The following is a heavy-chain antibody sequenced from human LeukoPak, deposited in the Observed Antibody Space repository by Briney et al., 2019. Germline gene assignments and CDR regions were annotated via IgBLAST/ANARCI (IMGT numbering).Heavy chain of an antibody. Sequence: ASVKVSCKASGYTFTSYYINWVRQATGQELEWMGWMNPNSGNTGYAQKFQGRVTMTRNTSISTAYMELSSLRSEDTAVYYCAGRVGYSYVGYWGQGTLVTVSS. CDR2: MNPNSGNT. V-gene: IGHV1-8*01. J-gene: IGHJ4*02. D-gene: IGHD5-18*01. CDR1: GYTFTSYY. CDR3: AGRVGYSYVGY.